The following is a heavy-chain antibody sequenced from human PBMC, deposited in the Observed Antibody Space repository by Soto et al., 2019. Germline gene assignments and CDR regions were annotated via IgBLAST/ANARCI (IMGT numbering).Heavy chain of an antibody. V-gene: IGHV4-59*01. D-gene: IGHD6-19*01. Sequence: LSLTCTVSGVSISSYYWSWIRQPPGKGLEWIGYIYYSGSTTYQPSLKSRVTISVDRSQNQFSLELTSVTAADTAVYFCARDLRGAGTSGYYGMDVWGQGTTVTVSS. CDR3: ARDLRGAGTSGYYGMDV. J-gene: IGHJ6*02. CDR1: GVSISSYY. CDR2: IYYSGST.